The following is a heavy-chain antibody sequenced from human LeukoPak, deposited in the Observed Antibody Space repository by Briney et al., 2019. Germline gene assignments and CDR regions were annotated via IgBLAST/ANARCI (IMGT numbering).Heavy chain of an antibody. CDR3: ARDAGWSLDP. J-gene: IGHJ5*02. CDR1: GFIFSDHN. D-gene: IGHD3-3*01. Sequence: GGSLRLSCAASGFIFSDHNMDWVRQAPGKGLEWVGRIRNKANSYFIEDAASVRGRFTISRDDSKNSLFLQMNGLRAEDTAVYYCARDAGWSLDPWGQGTLVTVSS. CDR2: IRNKANSYFI. V-gene: IGHV3-72*01.